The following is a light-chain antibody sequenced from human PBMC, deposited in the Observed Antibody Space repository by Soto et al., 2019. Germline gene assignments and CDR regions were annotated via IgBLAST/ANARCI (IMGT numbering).Light chain of an antibody. CDR1: QNILTY. Sequence: DIQMTQSPSSLSASVGDNVTMPCRASQNILTYLNWYQQNPGRAPKLLIFGASILQDGVPSRFSGIGSGTEFTLTITSLRPEDFATYFCQQTYRSPFTFGPGTKVDVK. V-gene: IGKV1-39*01. CDR2: GAS. CDR3: QQTYRSPFT. J-gene: IGKJ3*01.